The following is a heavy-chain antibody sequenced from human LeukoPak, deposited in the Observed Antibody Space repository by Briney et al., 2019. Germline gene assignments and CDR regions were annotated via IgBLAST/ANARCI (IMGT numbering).Heavy chain of an antibody. V-gene: IGHV3-23*01. CDR3: AKDHAPYYDFWSGYHYSASDY. CDR2: ISGSGGST. J-gene: IGHJ4*02. Sequence: GGTLRLSCAASGFTFSSYGMSWVRQAPGKGLEWVSAISGSGGSTYYADSVKGRFTISRDNSKNTLYLQMNSLRAEDTAVYYCAKDHAPYYDFWSGYHYSASDYWGQGTLVTVSS. CDR1: GFTFSSYG. D-gene: IGHD3-3*01.